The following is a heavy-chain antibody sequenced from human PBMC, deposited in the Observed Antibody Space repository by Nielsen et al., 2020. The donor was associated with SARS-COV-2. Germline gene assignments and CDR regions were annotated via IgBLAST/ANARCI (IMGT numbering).Heavy chain of an antibody. CDR2: IRQDGSEN. D-gene: IGHD2-2*01. Sequence: GESLKISCAASGFSFSTSWMNWVRQAPGKGLEWVANIRQDGSENYYVDSLKGRISISRDNAKNSMYLQMNSLRDEDTAVYYCAKELSTSYCSDATCLNSFDPWGQGTLVTVSS. V-gene: IGHV3-7*04. J-gene: IGHJ5*02. CDR3: AKELSTSYCSDATCLNSFDP. CDR1: GFSFSTSW.